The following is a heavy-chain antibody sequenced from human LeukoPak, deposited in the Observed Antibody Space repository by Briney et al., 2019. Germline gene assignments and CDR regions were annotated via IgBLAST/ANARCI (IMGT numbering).Heavy chain of an antibody. V-gene: IGHV3-48*03. CDR1: GFTFSSYE. J-gene: IGHJ6*03. CDR3: ARGPYASGSYFYMDV. CDR2: ISNSGSTI. D-gene: IGHD3-10*01. Sequence: GGSLRPSCAASGFTFSSYEMNWVRQAPGKGLEWVSYISNSGSTIYYTDSVKGRFTISRDNAKNSLYLQMNSLRAEDTAVYYCARGPYASGSYFYMDVWGKGTTVTISS.